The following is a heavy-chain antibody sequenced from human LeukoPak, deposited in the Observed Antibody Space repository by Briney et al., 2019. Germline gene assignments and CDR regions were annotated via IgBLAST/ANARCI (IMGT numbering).Heavy chain of an antibody. CDR2: INHSGRT. V-gene: IGHV4-34*01. CDR3: ASGVLRFLEDY. D-gene: IGHD3-3*01. CDR1: GVSFNDYY. Sequence: PSETLSLTCAVYGVSFNDYYWNWIRQPPGKGLEWIGEINHSGRTNNNPSLKSRVTISVETSKNQFSLRLNSVTAADTAVYYCASGVLRFLEDYWGQGTLVTVSS. J-gene: IGHJ4*02.